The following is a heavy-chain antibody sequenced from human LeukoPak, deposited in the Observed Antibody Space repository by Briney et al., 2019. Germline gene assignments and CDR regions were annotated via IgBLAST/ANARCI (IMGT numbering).Heavy chain of an antibody. Sequence: AASVKVSCKASGYTFTGYYMHWVRQAPGQGLEWMGWINPNSGGTNYAQKFQGRVTMTRDTSISTAYMELSRLRSDDTAVYYCARDHDKWSMVRGFLPDYWGQGTLVTVSS. V-gene: IGHV1-2*02. CDR1: GYTFTGYY. CDR3: ARDHDKWSMVRGFLPDY. D-gene: IGHD3-10*01. CDR2: INPNSGGT. J-gene: IGHJ4*02.